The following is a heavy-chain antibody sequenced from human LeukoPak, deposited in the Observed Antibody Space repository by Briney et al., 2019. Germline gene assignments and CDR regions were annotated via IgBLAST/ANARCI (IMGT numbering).Heavy chain of an antibody. CDR1: GGSIRSYY. J-gene: IGHJ4*02. Sequence: SETLALTCTVSGGSIRSYYWSWIRQPPGKGLEWIGYIYFSGSTSYNPSLKSRVTISVDRSKNQFSLKLSSVAAADTAVYYCARSYDTNFDYWGQGTLVTVSS. V-gene: IGHV4-59*01. CDR3: ARSYDTNFDY. CDR2: IYFSGST. D-gene: IGHD3-3*01.